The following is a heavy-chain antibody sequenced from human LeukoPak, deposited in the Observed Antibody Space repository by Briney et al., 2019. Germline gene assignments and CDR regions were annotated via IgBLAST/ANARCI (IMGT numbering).Heavy chain of an antibody. CDR3: ATHRPTLTTITTRFAY. CDR1: GGSITTYY. V-gene: IGHV4-4*07. D-gene: IGHD4-11*01. J-gene: IGHJ4*02. Sequence: KSSETLSLTCTVSGGSITTYYWSWIRQPAGKGLEWIGRVYTSGSTNYNPSLKSRVTMSVDTSKNQFSLKLNSVTAADTAMYYCATHRPTLTTITTRFAYWGQGTLVTVSS. CDR2: VYTSGST.